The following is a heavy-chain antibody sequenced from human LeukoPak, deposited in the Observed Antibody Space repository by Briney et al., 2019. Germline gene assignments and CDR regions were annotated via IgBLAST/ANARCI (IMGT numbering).Heavy chain of an antibody. Sequence: GGSLRLSCAASGFTFSSYAMGWVRQVPGKGLEWVSVISGSGDNTYYADSVKGRFTISRDNSKNTLYLQMDSLRAEDTAVYYCARDRAWNYFDYWGQGTLVTVSS. D-gene: IGHD3-3*01. CDR1: GFTFSSYA. J-gene: IGHJ4*02. CDR2: ISGSGDNT. V-gene: IGHV3-23*01. CDR3: ARDRAWNYFDY.